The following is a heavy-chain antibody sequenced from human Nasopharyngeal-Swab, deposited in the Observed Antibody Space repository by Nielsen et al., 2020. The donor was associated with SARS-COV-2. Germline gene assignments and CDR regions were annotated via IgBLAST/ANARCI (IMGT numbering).Heavy chain of an antibody. J-gene: IGHJ5*02. CDR1: GFTFSSYW. CDR2: TNTDGSDT. Sequence: GGSLTLSCAASGFTFSSYWMQWVRQAPGKGLVWVSRTNTDGSDTRYADSVKGRFTISRDNAKNTLYLQMNNLRAEDTALYYCARDVAGADSAWGQGTLVTVSS. CDR3: ARDVAGADSA. V-gene: IGHV3-74*01. D-gene: IGHD2-21*01.